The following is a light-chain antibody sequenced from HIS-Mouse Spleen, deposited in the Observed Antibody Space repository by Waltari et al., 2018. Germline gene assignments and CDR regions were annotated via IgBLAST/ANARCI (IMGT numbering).Light chain of an antibody. CDR1: ALPKQY. J-gene: IGLJ3*02. Sequence: SYELTQPPSVSVSPGQTARLTCSGDALPKQYAYGYQQKPGQAPVLVIYKDSERPSGIPERFSGSSSGTTVTLTISGVQAEDEADYYCQSADSSGTYWVFGGGTKLTVL. CDR2: KDS. V-gene: IGLV3-25*03. CDR3: QSADSSGTYWV.